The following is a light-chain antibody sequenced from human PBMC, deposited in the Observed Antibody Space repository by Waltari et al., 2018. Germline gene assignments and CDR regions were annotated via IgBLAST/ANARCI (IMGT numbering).Light chain of an antibody. CDR2: KAS. CDR1: QNINDW. V-gene: IGKV1-5*03. J-gene: IGKJ2*01. CDR3: QQYNTYTYT. Sequence: DIKMTQSPSTLSASVGDRVTITCRASQNINDWLAWYQQKPGKAPKVLIYKASNLESGVPSRFSGSGSGTDFTLTISSLQPDDFATYYCQQYNTYTYTFGQGTKLEIK.